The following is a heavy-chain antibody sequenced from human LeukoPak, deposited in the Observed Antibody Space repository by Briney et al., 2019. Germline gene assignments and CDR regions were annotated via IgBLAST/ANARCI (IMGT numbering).Heavy chain of an antibody. Sequence: SETLSLTCTVSGGPISSYSWNWIRQPPGKGLEWIGYIHYGGSTNYNPSLKSRVTISVDTSKKQFSLNMSSVTPADTALYYCARDSVDESSGYYPSGAFDLWGQGTLVTVSS. CDR2: IHYGGST. V-gene: IGHV4-59*01. CDR1: GGPISSYS. J-gene: IGHJ3*01. D-gene: IGHD3-22*01. CDR3: ARDSVDESSGYYPSGAFDL.